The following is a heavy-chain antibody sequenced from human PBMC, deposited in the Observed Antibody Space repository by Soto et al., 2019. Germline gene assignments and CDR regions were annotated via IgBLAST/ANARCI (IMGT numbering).Heavy chain of an antibody. CDR1: GYTFTSYA. D-gene: IGHD3-10*02. J-gene: IGHJ6*03. CDR2: INAGNGIT. Sequence: ASVKVSCKASGYTFTSYAMPWGRPAPGQRLEWMGWINAGNGITKYSQKFQGRVTITRDTSASTAYMELSSLRSEDTAVYYCARVFVRYYYMDVWGKGTTVTVSS. V-gene: IGHV1-3*01. CDR3: ARVFVRYYYMDV.